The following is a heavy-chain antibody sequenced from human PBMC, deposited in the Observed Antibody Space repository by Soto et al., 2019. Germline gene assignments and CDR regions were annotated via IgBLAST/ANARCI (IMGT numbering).Heavy chain of an antibody. D-gene: IGHD5-18*01. Sequence: GASVKVSCKASGYTFTTYGMSWVRQAPGQGLDWMGWISTYNGNTKYAERLQGRVTMTTDTTTSTAYMELRSLRSEDTAVYYCARGLTWIQLWIFDYWGQGTLVTVSS. CDR3: ARGLTWIQLWIFDY. V-gene: IGHV1-18*01. CDR1: GYTFTTYG. CDR2: ISTYNGNT. J-gene: IGHJ4*02.